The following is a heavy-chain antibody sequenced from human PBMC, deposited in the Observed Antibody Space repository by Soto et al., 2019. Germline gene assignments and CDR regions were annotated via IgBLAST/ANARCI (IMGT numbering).Heavy chain of an antibody. J-gene: IGHJ6*02. V-gene: IGHV3-30*03. CDR1: GFPFSSYG. D-gene: IGHD2-15*01. CDR3: ARDQVTGYCSGGSCYYYYGMDV. CDR2: ISYDGSKK. Sequence: TGGSLRLSCSASGFPFSSYGIHWVRQAPGKGLEWVAVISYDGSKKYYADSVKGRFTISRDNAKNTLYLQMNSLRAEDTAVYYCARDQVTGYCSGGSCYYYYGMDVWGQGTTVTVSS.